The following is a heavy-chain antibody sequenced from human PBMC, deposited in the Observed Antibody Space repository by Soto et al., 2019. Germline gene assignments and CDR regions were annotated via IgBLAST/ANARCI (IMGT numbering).Heavy chain of an antibody. D-gene: IGHD2-15*01. CDR2: ISYDGSNK. CDR1: GFTFSSYA. CDR3: ARDKRGSGLYYYYGMDV. J-gene: IGHJ6*02. Sequence: QVQLVESGGGVVQPGRSLRLSCAASGFTFSSYAMHWARQAPGKGLEWVAVISYDGSNKYYADSVKGRFTISRDNSKNTLYLQMNSLRAEDTAVYYCARDKRGSGLYYYYGMDVWGQGTTVTVSS. V-gene: IGHV3-30-3*01.